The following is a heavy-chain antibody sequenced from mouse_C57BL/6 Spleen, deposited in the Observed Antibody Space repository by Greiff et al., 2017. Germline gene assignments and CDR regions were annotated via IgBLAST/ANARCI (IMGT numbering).Heavy chain of an antibody. CDR2: ISDGGSYT. Sequence: EVQLQESGGGLVKPGGSLKLSCAASGFTFSSYAMSWVRQTPEKRLEWVATISDGGSYTYYPDNVKGRFTISRDNAKNNLYLQMSHLKSEDTAMYYCARVGSNLYYFDYWGQGTTLTVSS. CDR1: GFTFSSYA. V-gene: IGHV5-4*01. J-gene: IGHJ2*01. CDR3: ARVGSNLYYFDY. D-gene: IGHD2-5*01.